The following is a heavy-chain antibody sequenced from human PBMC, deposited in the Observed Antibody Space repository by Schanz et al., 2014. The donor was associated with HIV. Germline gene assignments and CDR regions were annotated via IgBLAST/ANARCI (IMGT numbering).Heavy chain of an antibody. CDR3: ARGLKDYYYALDV. J-gene: IGHJ6*02. Sequence: QVQMVQSGAEVKKPGSSVKVSCKASDYIFTDHYIQWVRQAPGHGLEWMGWFNPYSGGRTYAQQFQGRVVVARDTSISTAYMEVSGLTSDDTAVYYCARGLKDYYYALDVWGQGTTVIVSS. CDR1: DYIFTDHY. D-gene: IGHD3-16*01. V-gene: IGHV1-2*02. CDR2: FNPYSGGR.